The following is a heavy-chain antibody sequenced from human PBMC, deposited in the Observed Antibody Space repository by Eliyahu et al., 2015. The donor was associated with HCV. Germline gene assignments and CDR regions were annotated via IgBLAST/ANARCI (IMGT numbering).Heavy chain of an antibody. Sequence: LEWLGRTYYRSKWFSHYALSVKSRITVSPDTSKNQFSLQLNSVTPEDTAVYYCVRSRGWLDCWGQGSLGTVSS. J-gene: IGHJ5*01. V-gene: IGHV6-1*01. CDR2: TYYRSKWFS. CDR3: VRSRGWLDC.